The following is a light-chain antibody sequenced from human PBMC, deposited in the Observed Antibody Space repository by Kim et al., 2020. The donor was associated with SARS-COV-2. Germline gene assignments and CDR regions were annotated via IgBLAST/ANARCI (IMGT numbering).Light chain of an antibody. J-gene: IGKJ1*01. V-gene: IGKV3-15*01. Sequence: VSQGERATLSSRASQSVSSNLAWSQHRPGQAPRLLIYGASTRATGIPARFSGSGSGTEFTLTITSLQSEDFAVYYCQQYNIWPQTFGQGTKVDIK. CDR3: QQYNIWPQT. CDR2: GAS. CDR1: QSVSSN.